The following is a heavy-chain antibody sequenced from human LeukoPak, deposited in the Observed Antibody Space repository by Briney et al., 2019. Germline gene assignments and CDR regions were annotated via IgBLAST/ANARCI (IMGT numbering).Heavy chain of an antibody. J-gene: IGHJ4*02. Sequence: GGSLRLSCAASGFTISTYAMSWVRQAPGKGLEWVSGITGTDGSTYYADSVKGRFTISRDNSKNTLYLQMNSLRAEDTAVYYCTKEQGGYSYGHFDYWGQGTLVTVSP. D-gene: IGHD5-18*01. CDR2: ITGTDGST. V-gene: IGHV3-23*01. CDR1: GFTISTYA. CDR3: TKEQGGYSYGHFDY.